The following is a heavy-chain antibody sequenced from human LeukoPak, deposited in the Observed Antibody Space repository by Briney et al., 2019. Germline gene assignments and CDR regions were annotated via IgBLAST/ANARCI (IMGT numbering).Heavy chain of an antibody. V-gene: IGHV3-30*01. J-gene: IGHJ4*02. CDR3: ARDSGPFDY. D-gene: IGHD1-1*01. CDR1: GFTFGSYA. Sequence: PGGSLRLSCAASGFTFGSYAMHWVRQAPGKGLEGVAVISYDGSNKYYADSVKGRFTISRDNSKNTLYLQMNSLRAEDTAVYYCARDSGPFDYWGQGTLVTVSS. CDR2: ISYDGSNK.